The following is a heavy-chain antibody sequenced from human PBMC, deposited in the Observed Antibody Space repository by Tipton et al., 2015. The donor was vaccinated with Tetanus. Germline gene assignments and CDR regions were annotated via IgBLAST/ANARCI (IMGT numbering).Heavy chain of an antibody. CDR3: ARDGEGSRRDGYNRVDYFDY. D-gene: IGHD5-24*01. CDR1: GFTFSSYW. Sequence: SLRLSCAASGFTFSSYWVSWVRQAPGKGLEWVANIKQDGSEKYYVDSVKGRFTISRDNAKNSLYLQMNSLRAEDTAVYYCARDGEGSRRDGYNRVDYFDYWGQGTLVTVSS. V-gene: IGHV3-7*01. J-gene: IGHJ4*02. CDR2: IKQDGSEK.